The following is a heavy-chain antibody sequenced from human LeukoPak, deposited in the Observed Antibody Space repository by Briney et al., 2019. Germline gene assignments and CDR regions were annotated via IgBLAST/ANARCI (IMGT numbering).Heavy chain of an antibody. CDR3: ATPPSSYNWFAP. Sequence: ASVKVSCKVSGYTLTELSMHWVRQAPGKGLEWMGGFDPEDGETIYAQKFQGRVTMTEDTSTDTAYMELSSLRSEDTAVYYCATPPSSYNWFAPCALLTLVNGSS. V-gene: IGHV1-24*01. J-gene: IGHJ5*02. D-gene: IGHD6-6*01. CDR2: FDPEDGET. CDR1: GYTLTELS.